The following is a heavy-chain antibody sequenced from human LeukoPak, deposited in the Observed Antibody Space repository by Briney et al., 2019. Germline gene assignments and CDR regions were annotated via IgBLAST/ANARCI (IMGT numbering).Heavy chain of an antibody. Sequence: GGSLRLSCAASGFTFVNYAMSWVRQAPGKGLEWVSAVVGAGTTTFYADSVKGRFTISGDNSKNTVYLQINSLRAGDTAVYYCAKARLSTGWAYNDYWGQGTLVTVSS. J-gene: IGHJ4*02. V-gene: IGHV3-23*01. CDR3: AKARLSTGWAYNDY. D-gene: IGHD6-19*01. CDR1: GFTFVNYA. CDR2: VVGAGTTT.